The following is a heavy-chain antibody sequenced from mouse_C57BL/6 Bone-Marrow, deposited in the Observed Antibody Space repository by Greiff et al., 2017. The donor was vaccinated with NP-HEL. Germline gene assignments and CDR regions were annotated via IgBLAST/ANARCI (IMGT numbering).Heavy chain of an antibody. CDR3: ARVYGSSYGYFDV. CDR2: IHPNSGST. J-gene: IGHJ1*03. Sequence: QVQLKQPGAELVKPGASVKLSCKASGYTFTSYWMHWVKQRPGQGLEWIGMIHPNSGSTNYNEKFKSKATLTVDKSSSTAYMQLSSLTSEDSAVYYCARVYGSSYGYFDVWGTGTTVTVSS. V-gene: IGHV1-64*01. CDR1: GYTFTSYW. D-gene: IGHD1-1*01.